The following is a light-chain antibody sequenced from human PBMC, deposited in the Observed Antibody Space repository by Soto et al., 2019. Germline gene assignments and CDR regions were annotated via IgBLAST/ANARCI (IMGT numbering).Light chain of an antibody. CDR3: QQYGSSPRT. J-gene: IGKJ1*01. Sequence: EIVITQSPATLSVSPGERATLSCRASQSVNSYLAWYQQKPGQAPRLLIYGASTRATGVPARFSGSGSGTEFTLTISSLQSEDFAVYFCQQYGSSPRTFGQGTKVDIK. V-gene: IGKV3-15*01. CDR1: QSVNSY. CDR2: GAS.